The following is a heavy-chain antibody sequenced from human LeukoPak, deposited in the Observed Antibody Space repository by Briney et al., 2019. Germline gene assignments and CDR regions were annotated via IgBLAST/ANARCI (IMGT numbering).Heavy chain of an antibody. CDR3: ARVKQWLVGDDAFDI. Sequence: SETLSLTCAVYGGSFSGYYWSWIRQPPGKGLEWIGEINHSGSTNYNPSLKSRVTISVDTSKNQFSLNLSSVTAADTAVYYCARVKQWLVGDDAFDIWGQGTMVTVSS. D-gene: IGHD6-19*01. J-gene: IGHJ3*02. CDR1: GGSFSGYY. V-gene: IGHV4-34*01. CDR2: INHSGST.